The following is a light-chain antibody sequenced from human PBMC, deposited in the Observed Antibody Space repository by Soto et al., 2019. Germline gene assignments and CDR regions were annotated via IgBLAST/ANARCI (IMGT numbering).Light chain of an antibody. CDR1: QSIDTY. V-gene: IGKV1-39*01. J-gene: IGKJ1*01. Sequence: DIQMTQSPSSLSASVGERVTITCRASQSIDTYLNWYQLKPGKAPNLLIYAATSLHTGLPSRFRGSGSWTGFTLSITNLQPEDFATYYFQRLYSTPATFGQGTKV. CDR3: QRLYSTPAT. CDR2: AAT.